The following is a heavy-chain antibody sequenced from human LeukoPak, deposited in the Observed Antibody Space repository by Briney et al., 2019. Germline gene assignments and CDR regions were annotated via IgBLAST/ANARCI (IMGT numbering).Heavy chain of an antibody. CDR3: ARDSGYSGGRYYGDD. CDR2: IYTGGST. J-gene: IGHJ4*02. Sequence: GGSLRLSCAASGFTFSSNYMSWVRQAPGKGLEWVSVIYTGGSTYYADSVRGRFTISRDNSKNTLYLQMNSLRAEDTAVYYCARDSGYSGGRYYGDDWGQGTLVTVSS. V-gene: IGHV3-53*01. D-gene: IGHD6-19*01. CDR1: GFTFSSNY.